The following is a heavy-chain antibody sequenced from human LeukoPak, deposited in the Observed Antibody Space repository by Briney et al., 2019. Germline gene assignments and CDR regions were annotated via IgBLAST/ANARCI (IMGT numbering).Heavy chain of an antibody. J-gene: IGHJ2*01. CDR2: IYYSGST. V-gene: IGHV4-39*01. CDR1: GGSISSRGYY. Sequence: SETLSLTCTVSGGSISSRGYYWGWIRQPPGKGLEWIGSIYYSGSTYYNPSLKSRVTISVDTSKNQFSLKLSSVTAADTAVYYCARQGPLGVVVLTATNPDWYFDLWGRGTLVTVSS. CDR3: ARQGPLGVVVLTATNPDWYFDL. D-gene: IGHD2-15*01.